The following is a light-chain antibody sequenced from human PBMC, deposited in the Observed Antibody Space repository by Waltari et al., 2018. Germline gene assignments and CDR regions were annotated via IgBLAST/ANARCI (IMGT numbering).Light chain of an antibody. CDR3: QQYDYWPT. CDR2: GAS. CDR1: QSVSSK. V-gene: IGKV3-15*01. Sequence: TPPSRARQSVSSKLAWYQQKFGQAPRLLIYGASTRATGIPARFSGSGSGTEFTLTISSLQSEDFAVYYCQQYDYWPTFGQGTKVEIK. J-gene: IGKJ1*01.